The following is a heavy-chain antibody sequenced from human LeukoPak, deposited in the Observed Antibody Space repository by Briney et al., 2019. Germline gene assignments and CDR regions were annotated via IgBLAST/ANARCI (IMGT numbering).Heavy chain of an antibody. D-gene: IGHD2-2*01. CDR1: GFTFSSYA. V-gene: IGHV3-23*01. CDR3: AKDFILSSTSCQYFDY. J-gene: IGHJ4*02. CDR2: ISGSGDST. Sequence: PGGSLRLSCAASGFTFSSYAMSWVRQAPGKGLEWVSAISGSGDSTYYADSVKGRFTISRDNSKNTLFLQMNSLRVEDTAVYYCAKDFILSSTSCQYFDYWGQGTLVTVSS.